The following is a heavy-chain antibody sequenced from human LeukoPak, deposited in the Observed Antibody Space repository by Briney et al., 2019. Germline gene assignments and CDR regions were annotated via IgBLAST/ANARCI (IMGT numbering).Heavy chain of an antibody. CDR2: ISYNGSNK. D-gene: IGHD6-6*01. V-gene: IGHV3-30*18. Sequence: GRSLRLSCAASGFTFSSYGMHWVRQAPGKGLEWVAVISYNGSNKYYADSVKGRFTISRDNSKNTLYLQMNSLRAEDTAVYYCAKDQQLALDYWGRGTLVTVSS. CDR3: AKDQQLALDY. CDR1: GFTFSSYG. J-gene: IGHJ4*02.